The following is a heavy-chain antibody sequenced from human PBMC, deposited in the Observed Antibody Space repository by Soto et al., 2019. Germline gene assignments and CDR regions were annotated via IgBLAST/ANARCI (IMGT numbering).Heavy chain of an antibody. CDR1: GYSFTDYH. CDR3: ARGHSTDCSNGVCSFFYNHEMDV. Sequence: ASVKVSCKASGYSFTDYHVHWVRQAPGQGLEWLGRINPKSGGTSTAQKFQGWVTMTRDRSISTVYMELTRLRSDDTAVYFCARGHSTDCSNGVCSFFYNHEMDVWGQGTTVTV. CDR2: INPKSGGT. J-gene: IGHJ6*02. D-gene: IGHD2-8*01. V-gene: IGHV1-2*04.